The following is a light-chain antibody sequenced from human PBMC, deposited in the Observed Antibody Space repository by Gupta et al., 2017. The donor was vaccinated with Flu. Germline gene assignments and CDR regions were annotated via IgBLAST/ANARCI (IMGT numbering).Light chain of an antibody. CDR3: QHYNDYLGT. CDR1: QNIRSW. Sequence: PSTLSASVGDRVTITCRASQNIRSWLAWYQQKPGEAPKLLIYLTSRLETGVPSRFSGTGSGTEFTLTISSLQPDDSATYYCQHYNDYLGTFGQGTKVEI. CDR2: LTS. J-gene: IGKJ1*01. V-gene: IGKV1-5*03.